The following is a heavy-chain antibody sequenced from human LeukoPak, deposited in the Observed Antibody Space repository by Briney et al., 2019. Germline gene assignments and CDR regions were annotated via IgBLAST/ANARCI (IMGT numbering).Heavy chain of an antibody. CDR1: GGTFSSYA. D-gene: IGHD4-17*01. J-gene: IGHJ5*02. Sequence: SVKVSCKASGGTFSSYAISWVRQAPGQGLEWMGGIIPIFGTANYAQKFQGRVTITADESTSTAYMELSSLRSEDTAVYCCARAAHGDLLNWFDPWGQGTLVTVSS. CDR2: IIPIFGTA. CDR3: ARAAHGDLLNWFDP. V-gene: IGHV1-69*13.